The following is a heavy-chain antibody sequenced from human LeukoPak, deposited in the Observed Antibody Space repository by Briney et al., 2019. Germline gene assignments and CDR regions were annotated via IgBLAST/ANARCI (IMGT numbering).Heavy chain of an antibody. CDR2: ISAYNGNT. V-gene: IGHV1-18*01. CDR1: GYTFTSYG. CDR3: ARGSYSSGRRSVTAFDY. Sequence: GASVKVSCKASGYTFTSYGISWVRQAPGQGLEWMGWISAYNGNTNYAQKLQGRVTMTTDTSTSTAYMELRSLRSDDTAVYYCARGSYSSGRRSVTAFDYWGQGTLVTVSS. J-gene: IGHJ4*02. D-gene: IGHD6-19*01.